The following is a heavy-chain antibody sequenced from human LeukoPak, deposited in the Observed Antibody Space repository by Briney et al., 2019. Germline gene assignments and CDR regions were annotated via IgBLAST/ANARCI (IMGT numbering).Heavy chain of an antibody. CDR1: GFIFSNYN. V-gene: IGHV3-48*01. Sequence: GGSLRLSCAASGFIFSNYNMNWVRQAPGKGLEWVSNISSSSSSIHYADSVKGRFSISRDNAKNSLYLQMNSLRAEDTAVYYCARDGDFWSGYSLFGYWGQGTLVTVSS. CDR3: ARDGDFWSGYSLFGY. D-gene: IGHD3-3*01. J-gene: IGHJ4*02. CDR2: ISSSSSSI.